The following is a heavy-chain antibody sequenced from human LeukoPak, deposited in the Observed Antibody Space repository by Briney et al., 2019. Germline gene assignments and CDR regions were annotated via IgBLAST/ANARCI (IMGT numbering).Heavy chain of an antibody. D-gene: IGHD3-10*01. CDR2: IGAAGDT. Sequence: TGGSLRLSCAASGFTFISYDMHWVRQPTGKGLEWVSSIGAAGDTYYPGSVKGRFTISRENANNSLYLQMNSLRVGDTAMYYCTRDTWGFGSGAQLNDAFDIWGQGTMVTVSS. V-gene: IGHV3-13*01. CDR3: TRDTWGFGSGAQLNDAFDI. CDR1: GFTFISYD. J-gene: IGHJ3*02.